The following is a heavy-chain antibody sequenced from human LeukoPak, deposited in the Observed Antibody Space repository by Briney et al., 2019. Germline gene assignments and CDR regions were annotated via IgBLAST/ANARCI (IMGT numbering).Heavy chain of an antibody. V-gene: IGHV4-34*01. Sequence: SETLSLTCAVYGGSFSGYYWSWIRQPPGKGLEWIGEINHSGSTNYNPSLKSRVTISVDTSKKQLSLKLSSVTAADTAVYCCARFGGRGNDYWGQGTLVTVSS. J-gene: IGHJ4*02. CDR3: ARFGGRGNDY. CDR1: GGSFSGYY. D-gene: IGHD3-10*01. CDR2: INHSGST.